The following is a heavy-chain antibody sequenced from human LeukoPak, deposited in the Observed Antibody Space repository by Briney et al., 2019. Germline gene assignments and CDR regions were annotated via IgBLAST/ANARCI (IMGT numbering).Heavy chain of an antibody. CDR2: IKQDGSEK. CDR3: ARAHYDYVWGSYRYSPDAFDI. D-gene: IGHD3-16*02. J-gene: IGHJ3*02. CDR1: GFTFSSYW. Sequence: GSLRLSCAASGFTFSSYWMSWVRQAPAKGLEWVANIKQDGSEKYYVDSVKGRFTISRDNAKNSLYLQMNSLRAEDTAVYYCARAHYDYVWGSYRYSPDAFDIWGQGTMVTVSS. V-gene: IGHV3-7*01.